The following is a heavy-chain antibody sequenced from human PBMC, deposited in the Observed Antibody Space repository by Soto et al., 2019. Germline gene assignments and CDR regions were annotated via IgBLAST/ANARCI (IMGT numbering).Heavy chain of an antibody. CDR2: IYYSGST. J-gene: IGHJ6*02. CDR3: ARQYTYYYYGMDV. D-gene: IGHD6-6*01. Sequence: SETLSLTCTVSGGSISSYYWSWIRQPPGKGLEWIGYIYYSGSTKYNPSLKSRVTISVDTSKNQFFLKLSSVTAADTAVYYCARQYTYYYYGMDVWGQGTTVTVSS. V-gene: IGHV4-59*01. CDR1: GGSISSYY.